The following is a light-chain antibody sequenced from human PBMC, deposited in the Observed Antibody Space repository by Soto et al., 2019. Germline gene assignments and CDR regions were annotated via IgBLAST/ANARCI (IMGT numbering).Light chain of an antibody. J-gene: IGKJ1*01. CDR3: QQFGRSPPSWT. CDR2: GAS. Sequence: ETVLTQSPGTLSLSPGERATLSCRASQSVSSNYLAWYQQKPGQAPRLLMYGASTRATGIPDRFSGSGSGTAFTLTISRLEPEDFAVYYCQQFGRSPPSWTFGQGNKVEIK. CDR1: QSVSSNY. V-gene: IGKV3-20*01.